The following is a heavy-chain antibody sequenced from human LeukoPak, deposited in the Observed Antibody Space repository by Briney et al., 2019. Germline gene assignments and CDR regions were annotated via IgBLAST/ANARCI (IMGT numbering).Heavy chain of an antibody. D-gene: IGHD6-19*01. CDR1: GGSISSSNYY. CDR2: IYYSGST. V-gene: IGHV4-61*05. Sequence: PSETLSLTCTVSGGSISSSNYYWGWIRQPPGKGLEWIGYIYYSGSTNYNPSLKSRVTISVDTSKNQFSLKLSSVTAADTAVYYCASTHTASSGWGGYYFDYWGQGTLVTVSS. J-gene: IGHJ4*02. CDR3: ASTHTASSGWGGYYFDY.